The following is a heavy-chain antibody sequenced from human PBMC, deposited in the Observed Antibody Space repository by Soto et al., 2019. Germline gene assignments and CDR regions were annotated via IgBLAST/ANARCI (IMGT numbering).Heavy chain of an antibody. CDR2: IIPIFGTA. D-gene: IGHD4-17*01. CDR1: GGTFSSYA. CDR3: ARPGGTYDDGGNPLVY. J-gene: IGHJ4*02. V-gene: IGHV1-69*01. Sequence: QVQLVQSGAEVKKPGSSVKVSCKASGGTFSSYAISWVRQAPGQGLEWMGGIIPIFGTANYAQKVQGRVTITADESTSTAYMELSSQRTEDTAVYYCARPGGTYDDGGNPLVYWGQGTLVTVSS.